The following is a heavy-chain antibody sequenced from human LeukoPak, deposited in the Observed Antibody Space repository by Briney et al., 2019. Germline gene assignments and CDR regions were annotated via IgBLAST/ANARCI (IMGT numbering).Heavy chain of an antibody. V-gene: IGHV1-69*06. Sequence: SVKVSRKASGGTFSSYAISWVRQAPGQGLEWMGGIIPIFGTTNYAQKFQDRVTITADKSTSTAYMELSSLRSEDTAVYYCARVVGLTGYSSSWYSAYYYYMDVWGKGTTVTVSS. CDR2: IIPIFGTT. D-gene: IGHD6-13*01. CDR3: ARVVGLTGYSSSWYSAYYYYMDV. CDR1: GGTFSSYA. J-gene: IGHJ6*03.